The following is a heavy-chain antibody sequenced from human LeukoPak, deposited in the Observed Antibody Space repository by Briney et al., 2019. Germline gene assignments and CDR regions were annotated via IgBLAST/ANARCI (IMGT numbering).Heavy chain of an antibody. V-gene: IGHV1-18*01. CDR3: ARESRPGTIVVVPAAIGPYDAFDI. CDR1: GYTFTSYG. Sequence: ASVKLSCKASGYTFTSYGISWVRQAPGQGLEWMGWISAYNGNTTYAQKLQGRVTTTTDTSTSTAYMELRSLRSADTAVYYCARESRPGTIVVVPAAIGPYDAFDIWGQGAMVTVSS. CDR2: ISAYNGNT. J-gene: IGHJ3*02. D-gene: IGHD2-2*01.